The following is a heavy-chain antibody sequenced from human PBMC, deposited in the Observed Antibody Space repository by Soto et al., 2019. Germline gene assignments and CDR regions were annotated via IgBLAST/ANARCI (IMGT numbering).Heavy chain of an antibody. Sequence: SETLPLTXTVSGGSISSSSYYWGWIRQPPGKGLEWIGSIYYSGSAYYNPSLKSRVTISVDTSKNQFSLKLSSVTAADTAVYYCPRLGYDFWSGYPGPFDYWGQGTLVTVSS. J-gene: IGHJ4*02. D-gene: IGHD3-3*01. CDR1: GGSISSSSYY. V-gene: IGHV4-39*01. CDR3: PRLGYDFWSGYPGPFDY. CDR2: IYYSGSA.